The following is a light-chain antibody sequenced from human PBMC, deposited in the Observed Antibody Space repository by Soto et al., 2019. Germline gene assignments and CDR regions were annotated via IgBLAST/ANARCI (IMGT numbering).Light chain of an antibody. CDR3: QTWGTGIPV. V-gene: IGLV4-69*02. CDR2: VNSDGSH. CDR1: SGHSNYA. J-gene: IGLJ3*02. Sequence: QPVLTQSPSASASLGASVNLTCTLSSGHSNYAIAWHQQQPEKGPRHFMNVNSDGSHTRGDGIPDRFSGSSSGAERYLTISSLQSEDEADYYCQTWGTGIPVFGGGTKVTVL.